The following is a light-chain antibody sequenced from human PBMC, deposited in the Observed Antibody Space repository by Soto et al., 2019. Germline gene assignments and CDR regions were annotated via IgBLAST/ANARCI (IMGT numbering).Light chain of an antibody. J-gene: IGKJ1*01. CDR2: SAF. V-gene: IGKV3-20*01. CDR1: QSVSSNY. CDR3: KYYGSSPWT. Sequence: EIVLTQSPGTLSLSPGERGTLSCRASQSVSSNYLAWYQQKPGQAPRLLIYSAFSRAPGIPDRFSGSGSGTDFTLTISRLEPEDFDVYYCKYYGSSPWTFGQGTKVEIK.